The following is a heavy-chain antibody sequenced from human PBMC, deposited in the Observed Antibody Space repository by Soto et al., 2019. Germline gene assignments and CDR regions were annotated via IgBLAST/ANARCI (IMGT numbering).Heavy chain of an antibody. CDR2: IYWDENK. CDR1: VLSVGTGGGG. V-gene: IGHV2-5*02. J-gene: IGHJ4*02. Sequence: ESGPPLAHPPQTCWLSCTLFVLSVGTGGGGVGWMRQPPGKALEWIALIYWDENKPYTPSLKSRLTITKDISKDQVVLTMTNMDPVDTGTYYCAHSRYSSSSLTLWGQGTLVTVSS. D-gene: IGHD6-6*01. CDR3: AHSRYSSSSLTL.